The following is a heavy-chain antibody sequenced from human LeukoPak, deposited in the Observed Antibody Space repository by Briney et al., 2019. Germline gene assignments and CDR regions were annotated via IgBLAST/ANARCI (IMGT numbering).Heavy chain of an antibody. V-gene: IGHV1-18*01. J-gene: IGHJ4*02. Sequence: ASVKVSCKTSGHTFTSYGISWVRQAPGQGLEWMGWISAYNGNTNYAQKLQGRVTMTTDTSTSTAYMELRSLRSDDTAVYYCARDQVITTFDYWGQGTLVTVSS. D-gene: IGHD3-22*01. CDR3: ARDQVITTFDY. CDR2: ISAYNGNT. CDR1: GHTFTSYG.